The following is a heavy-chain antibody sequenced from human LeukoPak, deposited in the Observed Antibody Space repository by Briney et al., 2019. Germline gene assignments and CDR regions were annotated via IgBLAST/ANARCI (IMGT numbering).Heavy chain of an antibody. CDR2: ISSSSSYI. Sequence: GGSLRLSCAASGFTLITYSMNWVRQAPGKGLEWVSSISSSSSYIYYADSVKGRFTISRDNAKNSLYLQMNSLRAEDTAVYYCARDVYCSGGSCLHYFDYWGQGTLVTVSS. CDR3: ARDVYCSGGSCLHYFDY. D-gene: IGHD2-15*01. V-gene: IGHV3-21*01. J-gene: IGHJ4*02. CDR1: GFTLITYS.